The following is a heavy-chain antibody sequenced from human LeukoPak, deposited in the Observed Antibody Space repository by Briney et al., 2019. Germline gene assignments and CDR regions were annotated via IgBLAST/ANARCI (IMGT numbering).Heavy chain of an antibody. D-gene: IGHD3-10*01. CDR3: AFYFGSQPVPDY. J-gene: IGHJ4*02. CDR1: GFTFSSYG. CDR2: ISYDGSNK. V-gene: IGHV3-30*03. Sequence: PGGSLRLSCAASGFTFSSYGMHWVRQAPGKGLEWVAVISYDGSNKYYADSVKGRFTISRDNSKNTLYLQVNSLRAEDTAVYYCAFYFGSQPVPDYWGQGTLVTVSS.